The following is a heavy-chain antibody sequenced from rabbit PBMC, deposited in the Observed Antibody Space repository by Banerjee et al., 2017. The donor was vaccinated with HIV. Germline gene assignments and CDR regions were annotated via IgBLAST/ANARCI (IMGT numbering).Heavy chain of an antibody. CDR2: LYPIYGAT. V-gene: IGHV1S7*01. Sequence: QAPGKGLEWIAFLYPIYGATDYASWVNGRFTVSLDNAQNTVFLQMTSLTAADTATYFCARGLVAGVLDLWGQGTLVTVS. CDR3: ARGLVAGVLDL. D-gene: IGHD3-3*01. J-gene: IGHJ3*01.